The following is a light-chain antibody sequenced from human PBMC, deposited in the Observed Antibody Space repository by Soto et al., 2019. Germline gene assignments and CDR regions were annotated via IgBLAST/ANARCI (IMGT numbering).Light chain of an antibody. Sequence: QSVLTQPPSVSGAPGQRVTISCTGRSSNIGAGYDVHWYQQLPGTAPKLLIYGNSNRPSGVPDRFSGSKSGTSASLAITGLQAEDEAYYYCQSYDSSLSVVFGGGTKLTVL. J-gene: IGLJ2*01. CDR3: QSYDSSLSVV. CDR2: GNS. CDR1: SSNIGAGYD. V-gene: IGLV1-40*01.